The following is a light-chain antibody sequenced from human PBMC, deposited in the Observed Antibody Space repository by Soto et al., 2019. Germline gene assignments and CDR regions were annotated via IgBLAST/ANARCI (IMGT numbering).Light chain of an antibody. J-gene: IGKJ1*01. CDR2: DAS. CDR1: QSISSW. CDR3: KQYNSYWT. V-gene: IGKV1-5*01. Sequence: DIQMTQSPSTLSASVGDRVTITCRASQSISSWLAWYQQKPGKAPKLLIYDASSLESGVPSRFSGSGSGTEFTLTISSLQPDDFATYYCKQYNSYWTFGQGTKV.